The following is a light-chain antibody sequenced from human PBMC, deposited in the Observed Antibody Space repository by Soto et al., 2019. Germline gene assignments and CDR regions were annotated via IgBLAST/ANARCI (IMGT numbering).Light chain of an antibody. CDR2: EVS. V-gene: IGLV2-14*01. CDR3: SSYTTSRAYV. CDR1: SSDVGAYNY. J-gene: IGLJ1*01. Sequence: QSVLTQPRSVSGSPGQSVTISCTGTSSDVGAYNYVSWYQQHPGNAPKLMIHEVSNRPSGVSNRFSGSKSGNTASLTISGLQAEDEADYYCSSYTTSRAYVFGIGTKVTVL.